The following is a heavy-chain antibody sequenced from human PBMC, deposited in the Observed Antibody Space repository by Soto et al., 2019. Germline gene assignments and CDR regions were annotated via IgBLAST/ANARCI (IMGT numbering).Heavy chain of an antibody. CDR2: IWYDGSNK. Sequence: GGSLRLSCAASGFTFSSYGMHWVRQAPGKGLEWVAVIWYDGSNKYYADSVKGRFTISRDNSKSTLYLQMNSLRAEDTAVYYCARDQGSSWYSNWFDPWGQGTLVTVSS. J-gene: IGHJ5*02. CDR3: ARDQGSSWYSNWFDP. D-gene: IGHD6-13*01. CDR1: GFTFSSYG. V-gene: IGHV3-33*01.